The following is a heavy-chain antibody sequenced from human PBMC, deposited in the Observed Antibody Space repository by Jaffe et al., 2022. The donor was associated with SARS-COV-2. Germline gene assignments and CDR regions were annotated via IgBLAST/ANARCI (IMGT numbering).Heavy chain of an antibody. CDR3: ARSGAAAAFLAG. CDR1: TLTFSTYN. J-gene: IGHJ4*02. Sequence: EVQLVESGGGLVQPGGSLRLSCAASTLTFSTYNMNWVRQAPGKGLEWVSYISSTNSAIHYAGSVKGRFTISRDNAKNSLYLQMNSLRAEDTAIYYCARSGAAAAFLAGWGQGTLVTVSS. D-gene: IGHD6-25*01. V-gene: IGHV3-48*01. CDR2: ISSTNSAI.